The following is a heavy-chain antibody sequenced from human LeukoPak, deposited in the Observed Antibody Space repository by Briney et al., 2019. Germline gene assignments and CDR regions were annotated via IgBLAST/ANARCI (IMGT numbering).Heavy chain of an antibody. CDR3: AKDRRIVGATSWFDP. Sequence: GGSLRLSCAASGFTFSSYGMRWVRQAPGKGLEWVSAISGSGGSTYYADSVKGRFTISRDNSKNTLYLQMNSLRAEDTAVYYCAKDRRIVGATSWFDPWGQGTLVTVSS. D-gene: IGHD1-26*01. V-gene: IGHV3-23*01. CDR2: ISGSGGST. CDR1: GFTFSSYG. J-gene: IGHJ5*02.